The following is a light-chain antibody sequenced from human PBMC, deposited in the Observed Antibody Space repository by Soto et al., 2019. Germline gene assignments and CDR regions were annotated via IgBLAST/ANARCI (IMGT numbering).Light chain of an antibody. CDR2: AAS. CDR1: QTITTY. V-gene: IGKV1-16*01. CDR3: QHYNSYSEA. J-gene: IGKJ1*01. Sequence: DIQMTQSPSSLSASVGDRVTITCRASQTITTYLNWYQQQSGKAPRLLIYAASTLQSGVPSRFSGSGSGTEFTLTISSLQPDDFATYYCQHYNSYSEAFGQGTKVDI.